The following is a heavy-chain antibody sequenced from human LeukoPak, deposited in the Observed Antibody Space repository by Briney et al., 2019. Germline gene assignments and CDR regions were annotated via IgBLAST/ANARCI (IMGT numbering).Heavy chain of an antibody. Sequence: PSETLSLTCTVSGVSISSSSYYWGWIRQPPGKGLEWIGSIYYSGSTYYHPSLKSRITITVNTSKNQFSLKMSSRTAADTAGYFCASLTVPLRFDPWGGGTRVT. CDR1: GVSISSSSYY. D-gene: IGHD2-2*01. CDR3: ASLTVPLRFDP. V-gene: IGHV4-39*07. CDR2: IYYSGST. J-gene: IGHJ5*02.